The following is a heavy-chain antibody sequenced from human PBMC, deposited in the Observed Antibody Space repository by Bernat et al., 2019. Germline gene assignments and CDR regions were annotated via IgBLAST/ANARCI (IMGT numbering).Heavy chain of an antibody. CDR1: GFTFSGYW. CDR3: SRTAFVFDDVFDI. J-gene: IGHJ3*02. D-gene: IGHD3-16*01. Sequence: EVQLVESGGGLVQPGGSLRLSCEVSGFTFSGYWMTWVRQAPGKGLEWVSRITSDGTNKIYADSVKGRFTISRDNAKNTLYLQMNSLRAEDTAVYYCSRTAFVFDDVFDIWGQGTKVTVSS. CDR2: ITSDGTNK. V-gene: IGHV3-74*02.